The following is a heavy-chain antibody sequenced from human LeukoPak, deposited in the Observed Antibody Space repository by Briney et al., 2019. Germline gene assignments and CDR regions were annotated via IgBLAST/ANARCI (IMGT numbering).Heavy chain of an antibody. CDR2: IYTSGST. J-gene: IGHJ4*02. V-gene: IGHV4-61*02. D-gene: IGHD3-9*01. CDR3: ASGLRYFDLYY. Sequence: RPSETLSLTCTVSGGSISSGSYYWSWIRQPAGKGLEWIGRIYTSGSTNYNPSLKSRVTISVDTSKNQFSLELSSVTAADTAVYYCASGLRYFDLYYWGQGTLVTVSS. CDR1: GGSISSGSYY.